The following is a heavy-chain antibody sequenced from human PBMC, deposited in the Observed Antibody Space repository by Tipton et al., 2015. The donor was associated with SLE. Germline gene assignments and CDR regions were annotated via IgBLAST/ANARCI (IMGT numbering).Heavy chain of an antibody. J-gene: IGHJ4*02. V-gene: IGHV4-34*01. CDR3: ATGKDTYYYDSSGYGYFDY. Sequence: LRLSCAVYGGSFSGYYWSWIRQPPGKGLEWIGEINHSGSTNYNPSLKSRVTISVDTSKNQFSLKLSSVTAADTAVYYCATGKDTYYYDSSGYGYFDYWGQGTLVTVSS. CDR1: GGSFSGYY. CDR2: INHSGST. D-gene: IGHD3-22*01.